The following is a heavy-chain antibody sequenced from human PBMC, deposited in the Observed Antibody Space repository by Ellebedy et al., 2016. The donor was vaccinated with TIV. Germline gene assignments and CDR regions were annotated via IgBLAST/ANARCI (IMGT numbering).Heavy chain of an antibody. CDR3: AGGDYHVSVSYLRY. CDR2: VNPSGST. Sequence: SETLSLTXTVYGASFSGYYWSWIRQPPGKGLEWIGEVNPSGSTNYNPSLKSRLTVSLDTSKNQFSLKLTSVTAADTAVYYCAGGDYHVSVSYLRYWGQGTPVTVSS. J-gene: IGHJ4*02. V-gene: IGHV4-34*01. CDR1: GASFSGYY. D-gene: IGHD3-10*01.